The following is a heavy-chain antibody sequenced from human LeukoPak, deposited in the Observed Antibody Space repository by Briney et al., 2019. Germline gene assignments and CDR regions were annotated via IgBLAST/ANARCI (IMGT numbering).Heavy chain of an antibody. V-gene: IGHV3-66*03. CDR3: AKDYYGSGSSSPFDY. D-gene: IGHD3-10*01. Sequence: PGGSLRLSCAASGFTVSDNYMSWVRQAPGKGLEWVSVIYSTGSTYYADSVKGRFTISRDNSKNTLYLQMNSLRAEDTAVYYCAKDYYGSGSSSPFDYWGQGTLVTVSS. CDR1: GFTVSDNY. J-gene: IGHJ4*02. CDR2: IYSTGST.